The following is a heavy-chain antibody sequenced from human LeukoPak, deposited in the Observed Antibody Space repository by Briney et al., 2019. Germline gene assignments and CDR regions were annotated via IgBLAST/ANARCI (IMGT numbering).Heavy chain of an antibody. CDR3: AKGPNYFDS. V-gene: IGHV3-74*01. J-gene: IGHJ4*02. Sequence: PGGSLRLSCAASGFSFSNYWMHWVRQAPGKGLVWVTRMNSDGSATYYADSVQGRFTLARDNAKNTLYLRMNSLRAEDTAMYFRAKGPNYFDSWGQGTLVSASS. CDR2: MNSDGSAT. CDR1: GFSFSNYW.